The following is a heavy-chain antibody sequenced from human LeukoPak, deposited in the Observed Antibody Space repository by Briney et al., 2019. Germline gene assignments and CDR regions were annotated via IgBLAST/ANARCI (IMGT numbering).Heavy chain of an antibody. J-gene: IGHJ4*02. D-gene: IGHD6-13*01. V-gene: IGHV4-34*01. CDR1: GGSFSGYY. CDR3: ARTDRAAAYNDY. CDR2: IHHDGST. Sequence: SETLSLTCAVHGGSFSGYYWSWIRQPPGKGLELIGEIHHDGSTNYNPSLKSRVTISVDTSKNQFSLKLSSVTAADTAVYYCARTDRAAAYNDYWGQGTLVTVSS.